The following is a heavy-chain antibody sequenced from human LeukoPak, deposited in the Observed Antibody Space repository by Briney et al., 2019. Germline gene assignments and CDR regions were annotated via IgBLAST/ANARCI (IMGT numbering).Heavy chain of an antibody. D-gene: IGHD2-15*01. CDR3: ARRYCSGGTCYGDY. J-gene: IGHJ4*02. V-gene: IGHV4-59*08. Sequence: SETLSLACTVSGGSISSYYWSWIRQPPGKGLEWIGYIYYSGSTNYNPSLKSRVTISVDTSKNQFSLKLSSVTAADTAVYYCARRYCSGGTCYGDYWGQGTLVTVSS. CDR1: GGSISSYY. CDR2: IYYSGST.